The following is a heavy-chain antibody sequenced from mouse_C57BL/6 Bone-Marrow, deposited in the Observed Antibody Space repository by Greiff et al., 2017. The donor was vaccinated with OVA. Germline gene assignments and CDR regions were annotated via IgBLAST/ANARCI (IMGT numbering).Heavy chain of an antibody. CDR3: ARDPALPAWFAY. Sequence: EVKLVESGGGLVKPGGSLKLSCAASGFTFSSYAMSWVRQTPEKTLEWVATISDGGSYTYYPDNVKGRFTISRDNAKNNLYLQMSHLKSEDTAMYYCARDPALPAWFAYWGQGTLVTVSA. CDR2: ISDGGSYT. J-gene: IGHJ3*01. CDR1: GFTFSSYA. V-gene: IGHV5-4*01. D-gene: IGHD2-12*01.